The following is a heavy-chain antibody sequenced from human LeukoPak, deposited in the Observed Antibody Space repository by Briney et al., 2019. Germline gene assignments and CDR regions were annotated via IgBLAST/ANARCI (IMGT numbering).Heavy chain of an antibody. V-gene: IGHV4-34*01. CDR1: GGSFSGYY. Sequence: SETLSLTCAVYGGSFSGYYWSWIRQPPGKGLEWIGKINHSGSTNYNPSLKSRITISVDTSKNQFSLKLSSVTAADPAVYYCARAPILTGYYYYYYYMDVWGKGTTVTVSS. CDR2: INHSGST. D-gene: IGHD3-9*01. CDR3: ARAPILTGYYYYYYYMDV. J-gene: IGHJ6*03.